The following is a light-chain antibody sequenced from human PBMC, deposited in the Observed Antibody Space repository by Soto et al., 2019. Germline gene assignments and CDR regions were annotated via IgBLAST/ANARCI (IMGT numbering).Light chain of an antibody. CDR1: SSNIGAGYD. Sequence: QPVLTQPPSVSGAPGQRVTISCTGSSSNIGAGYDVHWYQQLPGTAPKLLIYGNSNRPSGVPDRFSGSKSGTSASLAITGLQAEDEADYYCPSYDSSLSASFGTGTKLTVL. CDR2: GNS. J-gene: IGLJ1*01. CDR3: PSYDSSLSAS. V-gene: IGLV1-40*01.